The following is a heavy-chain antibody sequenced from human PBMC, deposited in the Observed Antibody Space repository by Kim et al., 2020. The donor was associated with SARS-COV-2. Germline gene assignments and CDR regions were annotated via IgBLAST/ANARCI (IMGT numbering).Heavy chain of an antibody. CDR1: GGSISSSSYY. CDR2: IYYSGST. J-gene: IGHJ4*02. V-gene: IGHV4-39*01. Sequence: SETLSLTCTVSGGSISSSSYYWGWIRQPPGKGLEWIGSIYYSGSTYYNPSLKSRVTISVDTSKNQFSLKLSSVTAADTAVYYCARHTTLNMVRGVIIHIKGGDYFDYWGQGTLVTVSS. D-gene: IGHD3-10*01. CDR3: ARHTTLNMVRGVIIHIKGGDYFDY.